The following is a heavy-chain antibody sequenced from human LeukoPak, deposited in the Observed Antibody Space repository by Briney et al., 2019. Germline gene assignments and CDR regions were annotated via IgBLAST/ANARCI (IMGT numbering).Heavy chain of an antibody. Sequence: GGSLRLSCAASGFTLDDYGMSWVRQAPGKGLEWVSGINWNGGSTGYADSVKGRFTISRDNAKNSLYLQMNGLRAEDTALYYCASSLGGSYFEYYMDVWGKGTTVTVSS. J-gene: IGHJ6*03. D-gene: IGHD1-26*01. CDR1: GFTLDDYG. V-gene: IGHV3-20*04. CDR2: INWNGGST. CDR3: ASSLGGSYFEYYMDV.